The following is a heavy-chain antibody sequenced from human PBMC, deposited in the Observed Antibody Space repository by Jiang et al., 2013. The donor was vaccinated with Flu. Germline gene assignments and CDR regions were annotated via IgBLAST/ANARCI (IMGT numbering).Heavy chain of an antibody. CDR3: ARDLQGYGYVDY. D-gene: IGHD5-18*01. CDR1: GGSISSGGYY. J-gene: IGHJ4*02. Sequence: QLVESGPGLVKPSQTLSLTCTVSGGSISSGGYYWSWIRQHPGKGLEWIGYIYYSGSTYYNPSLKSRVTISVDTSKNQFSLKLSSVTAADTAVYYCARDLQGYGYVDYWGQGTLVTVSS. CDR2: IYYSGST. V-gene: IGHV4-31*03.